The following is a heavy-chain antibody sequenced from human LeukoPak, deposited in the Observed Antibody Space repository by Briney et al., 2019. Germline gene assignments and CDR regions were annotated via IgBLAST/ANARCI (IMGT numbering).Heavy chain of an antibody. CDR3: ARDRQWLVHRSGYFDL. D-gene: IGHD6-19*01. CDR1: GFTFSSYA. V-gene: IGHV3-30-3*01. Sequence: GRSLRLSCAASGFTFSSYAMHWVRQAPGKGLEWVAVISYDGSNKYYADSVKGRFTISRDNSKNTLYLQMNSLRAEDTAVYYCARDRQWLVHRSGYFDLWGRGTLVTVSS. J-gene: IGHJ2*01. CDR2: ISYDGSNK.